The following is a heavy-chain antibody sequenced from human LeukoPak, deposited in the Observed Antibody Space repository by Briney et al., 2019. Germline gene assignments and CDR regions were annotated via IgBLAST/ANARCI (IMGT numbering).Heavy chain of an antibody. CDR1: GGAISSDNYY. Sequence: SETLSLTCTVSGGAISSDNYYWGWIRQPPGKGLEWIGSINYSRSTYYNPSLKSRVTISVDTSRTQFSLRLSSVTAADAAVYYCARLSDYWGRRTLVTLSS. CDR2: INYSRST. J-gene: IGHJ4*02. CDR3: ARLSDY. V-gene: IGHV4-39*01.